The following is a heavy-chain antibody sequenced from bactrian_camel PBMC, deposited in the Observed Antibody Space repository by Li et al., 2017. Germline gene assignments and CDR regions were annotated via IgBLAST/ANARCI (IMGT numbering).Heavy chain of an antibody. J-gene: IGHJ4*01. D-gene: IGHD3*01. Sequence: VQLVESGGGSVQAGGSLRLSCGASGNTLTSSCMAWFRQVPGKERERVARIDSDRSITYADSVKGRFTITQDNGKNTVYLQMNNLKPEDTAMYYCAADHNRGCMGWPTVEYDITGQGTQVTVSS. CDR3: AADHNRGCMGWPTVEYDI. V-gene: IGHV3S53*01. CDR2: IDSDRSI. CDR1: GNTLTSSC.